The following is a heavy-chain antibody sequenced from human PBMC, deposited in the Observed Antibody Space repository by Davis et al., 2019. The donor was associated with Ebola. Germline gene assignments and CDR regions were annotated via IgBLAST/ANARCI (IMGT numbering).Heavy chain of an antibody. Sequence: SVTVSCKASGYTLTSYGISWVRQAPGQRLEWMGWISAYNGNTNYAQKLQGRVTMTTDTSTSTAYMELRSLRSDDTAGYYCARAQWLPPFDPWGQGTLVTVSS. CDR1: GYTLTSYG. D-gene: IGHD6-19*01. CDR2: ISAYNGNT. J-gene: IGHJ5*02. V-gene: IGHV1-18*01. CDR3: ARAQWLPPFDP.